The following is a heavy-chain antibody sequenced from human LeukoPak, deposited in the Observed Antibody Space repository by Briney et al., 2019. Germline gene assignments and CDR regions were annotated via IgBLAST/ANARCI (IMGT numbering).Heavy chain of an antibody. CDR2: IYHSGST. J-gene: IGHJ1*01. V-gene: IGHV4-59*01. CDR3: ARGGAARLHFQN. Sequence: PSETLSLTCAVSGGSISSYYWSWIRQPPGKGLEWIGYIYHSGSTNYNPSLQSRVTISVDTSKNQFSLNLNSVTAADTAVYYCARGGAARLHFQNWGQGTLVTVSS. D-gene: IGHD6-6*01. CDR1: GGSISSYY.